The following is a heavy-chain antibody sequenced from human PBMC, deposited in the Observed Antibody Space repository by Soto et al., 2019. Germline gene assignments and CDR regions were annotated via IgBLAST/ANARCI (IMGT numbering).Heavy chain of an antibody. CDR2: INHSGST. D-gene: IGHD7-27*01. V-gene: IGHV4-34*01. J-gene: IGHJ6*02. Sequence: QVQLQQWGAGLLKPSETLSLTCAVYGGSFSGYYWSWIRQPPGKGLEWNGEINHSGSTNYNPSLKSRVTISVDTSKNQFSLKLSYVTAADTAVYYCARGESNRYYYGMDVWGQGTTVTVSS. CDR1: GGSFSGYY. CDR3: ARGESNRYYYGMDV.